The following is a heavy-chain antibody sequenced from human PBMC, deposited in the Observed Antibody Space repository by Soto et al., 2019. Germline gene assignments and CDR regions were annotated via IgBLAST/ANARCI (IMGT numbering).Heavy chain of an antibody. CDR2: IYPGDSDT. V-gene: IGHV5-51*01. CDR1: GYSFTSYW. J-gene: IGHJ6*02. D-gene: IGHD3-9*01. Sequence: GESLKISCKGSGYSFTSYWIGWVRQMPGKGLEWMGIIYPGDSDTRYSPSFQGQVTISADKSISTAYLQWSSLKASDTAMYYCARRSGPNYDILTGYYYYYYGMDVWGQGTTVTVSS. CDR3: ARRSGPNYDILTGYYYYYYGMDV.